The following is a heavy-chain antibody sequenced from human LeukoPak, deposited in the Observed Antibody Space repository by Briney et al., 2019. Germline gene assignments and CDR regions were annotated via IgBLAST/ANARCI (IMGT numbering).Heavy chain of an antibody. CDR1: GFTFSSYA. V-gene: IGHV3-23*01. D-gene: IGHD2-15*01. J-gene: IGHJ4*02. CDR3: AKGYRSDTNCQTRLGLDY. Sequence: QTGGSLRLSCAASGFTFSSYAMSWVRQAPGKGLEWVSSISVSGTYTYYADSVKGRITISRDNSRNTLYLQMNSLRAEDTAVYYCAKGYRSDTNCQTRLGLDYWGQGTLVTVSS. CDR2: ISVSGTYT.